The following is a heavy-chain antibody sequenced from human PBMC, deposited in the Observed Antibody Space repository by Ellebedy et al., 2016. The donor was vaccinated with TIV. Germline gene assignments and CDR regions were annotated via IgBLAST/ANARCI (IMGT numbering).Heavy chain of an antibody. CDR3: AKDGLDIGYYN. D-gene: IGHD2-2*03. J-gene: IGHJ4*02. V-gene: IGHV4-34*01. CDR1: GGSFSGYY. Sequence: SETLSLTXAVYGGSFSGYYWSWIRQPPGKGLEWIGEINHSGSTNYNPSLKSRVTISVDTSKNQFSLKLSSVTAADTAVYYCAKDGLDIGYYNWGQGTLVTVSS. CDR2: INHSGST.